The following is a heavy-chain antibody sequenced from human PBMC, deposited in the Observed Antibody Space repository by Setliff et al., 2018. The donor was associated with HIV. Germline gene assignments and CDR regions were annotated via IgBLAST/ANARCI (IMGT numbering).Heavy chain of an antibody. CDR2: ITSSGTTT. Sequence: GGSLRLSCAASGFSFSDYYMTWVRQAPGRGLEWVSYITSSGTTTLYGDSMRGRFTASRDNSKNTLFLQMNSLRAEDTAMYYCAREVYRPSSGWIRHFDLWGQGTQVTVS. D-gene: IGHD6-19*01. CDR3: AREVYRPSSGWIRHFDL. J-gene: IGHJ4*02. CDR1: GFSFSDYY. V-gene: IGHV3-11*01.